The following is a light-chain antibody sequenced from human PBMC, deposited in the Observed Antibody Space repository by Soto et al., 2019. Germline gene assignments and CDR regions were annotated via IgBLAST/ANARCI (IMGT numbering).Light chain of an antibody. J-gene: IGKJ5*01. CDR3: QQYGTSPRT. CDR2: GAS. V-gene: IGKV3-20*01. CDR1: QSVNSN. Sequence: EIVLTQSPGTLAISPGERCTRSCRASQSVNSNLTWYQQKPGQAPRLLIYGASTRATGIPDRFSGSGSGTDFTLTISRLESEDFAVYYCQQYGTSPRTFGQGTRLEIK.